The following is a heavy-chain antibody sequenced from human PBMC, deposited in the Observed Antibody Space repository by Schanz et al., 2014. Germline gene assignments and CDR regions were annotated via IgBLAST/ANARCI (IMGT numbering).Heavy chain of an antibody. V-gene: IGHV1-69*02. D-gene: IGHD2-21*01. CDR2: IIPFLAVS. Sequence: QDQLLQSGAAVKKPGSSVRVSCKASGGTLDTYKIAWVRQVPGQGLEWMGRIIPFLAVSNYAQDFQGRVTFITDRATSTVHVALRSLRSEHTGLYYGARAGWGCACPVNSCPRDVWGQATTDGVS. CDR3: ARAGWGCACPVNSCPRDV. CDR1: GGTLDTYK. J-gene: IGHJ6*02.